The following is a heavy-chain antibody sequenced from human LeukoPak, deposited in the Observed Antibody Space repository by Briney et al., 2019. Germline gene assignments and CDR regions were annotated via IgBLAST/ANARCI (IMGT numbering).Heavy chain of an antibody. J-gene: IGHJ4*02. CDR2: IDPNSGGT. V-gene: IGHV1-2*02. D-gene: IGHD1-26*01. CDR3: AKDLGSGSYRPSDY. CDR1: GYTFTGYY. Sequence: ASVKVSCKPSGYTFTGYYMHWVRQAPGQGLEWMGWIDPNSGGTNYAQRFQGRVTMTRDTSISTVYMELSSLRSDDTAVYYCAKDLGSGSYRPSDYWGQGTLVTVSS.